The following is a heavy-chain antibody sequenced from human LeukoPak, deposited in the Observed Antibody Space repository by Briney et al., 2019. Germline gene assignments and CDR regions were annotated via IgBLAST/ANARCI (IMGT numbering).Heavy chain of an antibody. Sequence: SVKVSCKASGGTFSSYAISWVRQAPGQGLEWMGGIIPIFGTANYAQKFQGRVTITADESTSTAYMELSSLRSEDTAVYYCAKTLFDCSGGSCYEAYFDDWGQGTLVTVSS. D-gene: IGHD2-15*01. CDR3: AKTLFDCSGGSCYEAYFDD. J-gene: IGHJ4*02. CDR1: GGTFSSYA. CDR2: IIPIFGTA. V-gene: IGHV1-69*13.